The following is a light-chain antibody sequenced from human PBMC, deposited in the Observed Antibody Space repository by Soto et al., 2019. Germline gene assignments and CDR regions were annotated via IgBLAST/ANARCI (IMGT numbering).Light chain of an antibody. J-gene: IGLJ2*01. CDR2: DVS. Sequence: QSALTQPASVSGSPGQSITISCTGTSSDIGSYNYVSWYQHHPGKAPKLMIHDVSDRPSGVSNRFSGSKSGNTASLTISGLRAEDEAAYYCSTYTSRTTLVFGGGTKLTVL. CDR1: SSDIGSYNY. CDR3: STYTSRTTLV. V-gene: IGLV2-14*03.